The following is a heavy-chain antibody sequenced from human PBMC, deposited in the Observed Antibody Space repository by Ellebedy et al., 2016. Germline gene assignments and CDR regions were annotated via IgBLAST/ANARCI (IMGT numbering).Heavy chain of an antibody. J-gene: IGHJ6*02. CDR3: ARDMPSNDYGDYGFYLMDV. Sequence: ASVKVSXKASGYTFTSSGITWVRQAPGQGLEWMGWISAYNGNTDYAQKFQGRIMMTTDTSRKTVYMELASLRSDDTAVYYCARDMPSNDYGDYGFYLMDVWGQGTTVTVSS. CDR2: ISAYNGNT. D-gene: IGHD4-17*01. V-gene: IGHV1-18*01. CDR1: GYTFTSSG.